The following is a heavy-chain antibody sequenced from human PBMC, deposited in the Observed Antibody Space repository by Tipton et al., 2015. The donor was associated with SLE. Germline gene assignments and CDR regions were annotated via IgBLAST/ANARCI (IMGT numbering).Heavy chain of an antibody. V-gene: IGHV4-34*01. J-gene: IGHJ3*02. CDR2: INHSGST. Sequence: LRLSCAVYGGSFSGYYWSWIRQPPGKGLEWIGEINHSGSTNYSPSLKSRVTISVDKSKNQFSLKLSSVTAADTAVYYCARVNEGALDIWGQGTMVTVSS. CDR1: GGSFSGYY. CDR3: ARVNEGALDI.